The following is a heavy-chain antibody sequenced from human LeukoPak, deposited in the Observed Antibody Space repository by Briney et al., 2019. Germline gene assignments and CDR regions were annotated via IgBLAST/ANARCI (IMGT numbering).Heavy chain of an antibody. J-gene: IGHJ4*02. CDR2: INPNSGGT. V-gene: IGHV1-2*02. Sequence: GASVKVSCKASGYTFTGYYMHWVRQASGQGLEWMGWINPNSGGTKYAQKFQGRVTMTRDTSISTAYMELSRLRSDDTAVYYCARGYCTTTTCHIFDHWGQGSLVTVSS. CDR1: GYTFTGYY. D-gene: IGHD2-2*01. CDR3: ARGYCTTTTCHIFDH.